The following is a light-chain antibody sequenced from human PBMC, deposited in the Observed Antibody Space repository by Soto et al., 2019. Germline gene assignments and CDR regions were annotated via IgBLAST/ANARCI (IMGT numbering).Light chain of an antibody. V-gene: IGLV2-8*01. CDR3: SSYAGNNNVL. J-gene: IGLJ2*01. CDR2: EVS. Sequence: QSALTQPPSASGSPGQSVTISCTGTSSDVGGYDYVSWYQQHPGKAPELMISEVSKRPSGVPDRFSGSKSGNTASLTVSGLQAEDEADYYCSSYAGNNNVLFGGGTQLTVL. CDR1: SSDVGGYDY.